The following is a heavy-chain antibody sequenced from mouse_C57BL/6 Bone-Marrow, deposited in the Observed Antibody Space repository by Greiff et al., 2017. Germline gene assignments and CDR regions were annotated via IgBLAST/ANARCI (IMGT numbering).Heavy chain of an antibody. CDR3: ARGNYDGPYWYFDV. CDR2: IDPSDSST. Sequence: QVQLQQPGAELVMPGASVKLSCKASGYTFTSYWMHWVKQRPGQGLEWIGEIDPSDSSTNYNQTFKGKSTLTVDKSSSTAYMQLSSLTSDDSAVYYCARGNYDGPYWYFDVWGTGTTVTVSS. D-gene: IGHD1-1*01. CDR1: GYTFTSYW. J-gene: IGHJ1*03. V-gene: IGHV1-69*01.